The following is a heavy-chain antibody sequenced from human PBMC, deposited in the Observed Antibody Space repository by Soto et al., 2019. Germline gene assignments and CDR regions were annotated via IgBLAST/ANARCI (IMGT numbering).Heavy chain of an antibody. CDR1: GGTFSSYA. J-gene: IGHJ4*02. D-gene: IGHD5-18*01. V-gene: IGHV1-69*13. CDR2: IIPIFGTA. Sequence: SVKVSCKASGGTFSSYAISWVRQAPGQGLEWMGGIIPIFGTANYAQKFQGRVTITADESTSTAYMELSSLRSEDTAVYYCARAGYSYGYVPYWGQGTLVTVSS. CDR3: ARAGYSYGYVPY.